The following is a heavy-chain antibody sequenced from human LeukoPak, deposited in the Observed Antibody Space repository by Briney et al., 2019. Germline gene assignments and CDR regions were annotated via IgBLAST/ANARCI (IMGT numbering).Heavy chain of an antibody. CDR2: ISSNGDKT. J-gene: IGHJ6*03. V-gene: IGHV3-64*01. CDR3: AREVEMTLGYYYYYMDA. D-gene: IGHD5-24*01. CDR1: GFIFSSYA. Sequence: GGSLRLSCTASGFIFSSYAMHWVRQAPGKGLEYVSVISSNGDKTYYANSVKGRFTISRDNSKNTVCLRMGSLRTEDMAVYYCAREVEMTLGYYYYYMDAWGKGTTVTISS.